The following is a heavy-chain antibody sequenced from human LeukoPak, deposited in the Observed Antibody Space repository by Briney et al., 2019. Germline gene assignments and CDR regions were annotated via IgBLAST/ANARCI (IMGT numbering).Heavy chain of an antibody. CDR3: AREIPQQLVAMDV. Sequence: GGSLRLSCAASGFTFSTYWMSWVRQAPGKGLEWLANIKEDGTGKNHVDSVKGRFTTSRDNAKNSLYLQMNGLRAEDTAVYYCAREIPQQLVAMDVWGQGTTVTVSS. CDR2: IKEDGTGK. J-gene: IGHJ6*02. D-gene: IGHD6-13*01. V-gene: IGHV3-7*04. CDR1: GFTFSTYW.